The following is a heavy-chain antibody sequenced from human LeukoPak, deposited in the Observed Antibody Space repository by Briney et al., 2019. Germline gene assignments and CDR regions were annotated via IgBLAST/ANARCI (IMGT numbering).Heavy chain of an antibody. Sequence: SETLSLTCAVYGGSFSGYYWSWIRQPPGKGLEWIGEINHSGSTNYNPSLKSRVTISVDTSKNQFSLKLSSVTAADTAVYYCARPAGARSTKRGSSGYYSVYYFDYWGQGTLVTVSS. CDR1: GGSFSGYY. V-gene: IGHV4-34*01. CDR2: INHSGST. D-gene: IGHD3-22*01. CDR3: ARPAGARSTKRGSSGYYSVYYFDY. J-gene: IGHJ4*02.